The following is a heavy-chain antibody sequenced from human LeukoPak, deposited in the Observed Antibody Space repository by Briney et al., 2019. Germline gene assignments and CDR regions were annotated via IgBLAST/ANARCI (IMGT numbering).Heavy chain of an antibody. D-gene: IGHD6-19*01. CDR2: ISPYNGKT. V-gene: IGHV1-18*01. Sequence: GASVNVSCKASGYTFTDYAISWVRQAPGQGLEWMGWISPYNGKTYYAQSFQARVSMTTDTARSTAYMDLRSLRSDDAALYFCARSLYSSGWHDFWGQGTLVTVSS. CDR1: GYTFTDYA. J-gene: IGHJ4*02. CDR3: ARSLYSSGWHDF.